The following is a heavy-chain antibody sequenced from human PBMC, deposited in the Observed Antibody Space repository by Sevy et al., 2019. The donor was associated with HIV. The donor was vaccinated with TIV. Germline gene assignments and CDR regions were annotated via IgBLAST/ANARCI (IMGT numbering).Heavy chain of an antibody. V-gene: IGHV5-51*01. Sequence: GESLKISCKGSGYTFTRFWIGWVRQMPGKGLEWMGMIYPGDSDTRHSPSFQGQVTFSADKSISTAYLQWSSLKASDTAMYYCARHESMIVPIDYWGQGTLVTVSS. D-gene: IGHD3-16*01. CDR2: IYPGDSDT. CDR3: ARHESMIVPIDY. J-gene: IGHJ4*02. CDR1: GYTFTRFW.